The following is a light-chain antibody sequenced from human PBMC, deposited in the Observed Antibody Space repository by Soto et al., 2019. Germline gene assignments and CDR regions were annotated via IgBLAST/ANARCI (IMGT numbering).Light chain of an antibody. CDR1: SSDVGTSNY. Sequence: QSVLTQPASVSGSPGQSITLSCTGSSSDVGTSNYVSWYQLHPGRAPKLMIYDVSNRPSGVSNRFSGSKSGNTASLTISGLQTEDEADYYCTSYTSSTTYVFGTGTKVTVL. V-gene: IGLV2-14*03. CDR3: TSYTSSTTYV. J-gene: IGLJ1*01. CDR2: DVS.